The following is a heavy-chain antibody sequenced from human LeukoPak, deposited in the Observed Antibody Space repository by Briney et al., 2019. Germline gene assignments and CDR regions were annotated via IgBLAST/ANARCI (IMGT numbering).Heavy chain of an antibody. J-gene: IGHJ6*04. CDR2: ISYDGSNK. Sequence: PGGSLRLSCAASGFTFSSYAMHWVRQAPGKGLEWVAVISYDGSNKYYADSVKGRFTISRGNSKNTLYLQMNSLRAEDTAVYYCAREIAAAYYYGMDVWGKGTTVTVSS. CDR1: GFTFSSYA. D-gene: IGHD6-13*01. CDR3: AREIAAAYYYGMDV. V-gene: IGHV3-30*04.